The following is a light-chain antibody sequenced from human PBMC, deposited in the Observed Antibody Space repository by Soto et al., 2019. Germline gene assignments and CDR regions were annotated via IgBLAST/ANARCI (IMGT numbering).Light chain of an antibody. V-gene: IGKV1-39*01. Sequence: DIQMTQSPSSLSASVGNSVTVTCRASQIVDTSLNWYQQKPGKAPQLLIYAASSLQSGVPSRLSGSGSATYFTLTIHNLQPDDFATYYCQQIHTLPPPFGQG. CDR2: AAS. J-gene: IGKJ2*01. CDR3: QQIHTLPPP. CDR1: QIVDTS.